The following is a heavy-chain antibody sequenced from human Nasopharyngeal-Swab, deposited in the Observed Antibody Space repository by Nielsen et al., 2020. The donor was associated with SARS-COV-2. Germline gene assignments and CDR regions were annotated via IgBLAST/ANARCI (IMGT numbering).Heavy chain of an antibody. CDR2: IKSKTDGGTT. V-gene: IGHV3-15*01. J-gene: IGHJ4*02. CDR3: TTDQGSGWFFI. Sequence: GESLKISYAASGFTFSNAWMSWVRQAPGKGLEWVGRIKSKTDGGTTDYAAPVKGRFTISRDDSKNTLYLQMNSLKTEDTAVYYCTTDQGSGWFFIWGQGTLVTVSS. CDR1: GFTFSNAW. D-gene: IGHD6-19*01.